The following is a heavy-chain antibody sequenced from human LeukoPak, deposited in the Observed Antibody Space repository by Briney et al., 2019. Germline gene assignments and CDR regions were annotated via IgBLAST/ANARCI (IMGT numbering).Heavy chain of an antibody. Sequence: GGSLRLSCAASGFTLSSYSMNWVRQAPGKGLEWVSSISSTSSYIYYADSVKGRFTISRDNAKNSLYLQMNSLRAEDTAVYYCARSGGSYYFFDYWGLGTLVTVSS. V-gene: IGHV3-21*01. CDR3: ARSGGSYYFFDY. CDR1: GFTLSSYS. J-gene: IGHJ4*02. D-gene: IGHD3-10*01. CDR2: ISSTSSYI.